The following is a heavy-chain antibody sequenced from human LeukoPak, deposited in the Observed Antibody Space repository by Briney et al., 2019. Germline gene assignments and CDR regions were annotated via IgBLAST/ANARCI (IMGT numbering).Heavy chain of an antibody. CDR2: ISYDGSNK. D-gene: IGHD6-13*01. J-gene: IGHJ2*01. CDR3: ARSNIAAALFWYFDL. V-gene: IGHV3-30-3*01. CDR1: GFTFSSYA. Sequence: GGSLRLSCAASGFTFSSYAMHWVRQAPGKGLEWVALISYDGSNKYYTDSVRGRFTISRDNSKNTLYLQMNSLRAEDTAVYYCARSNIAAALFWYFDLWGRGTLVTVSS.